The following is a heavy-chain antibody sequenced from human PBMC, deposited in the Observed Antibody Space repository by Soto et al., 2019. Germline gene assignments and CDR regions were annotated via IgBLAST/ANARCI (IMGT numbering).Heavy chain of an antibody. CDR1: GGSISSSSYY. J-gene: IGHJ5*02. D-gene: IGHD3-3*01. CDR3: ARHELTIFGVLITYNGFDP. V-gene: IGHV4-39*01. CDR2: IYYSGST. Sequence: PSETLSLTCTVSGGSISSSSYYWGWIRQPPGKGLEWIGSIYYSGSTYYNPSLKSRVTISVDTSKNQFSLKLSSVTAADTAVYYCARHELTIFGVLITYNGFDPWGQGTLVTGSS.